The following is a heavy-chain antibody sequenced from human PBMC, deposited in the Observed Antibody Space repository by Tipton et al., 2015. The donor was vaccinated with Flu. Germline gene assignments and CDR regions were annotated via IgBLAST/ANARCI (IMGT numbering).Heavy chain of an antibody. J-gene: IGHJ5*02. CDR2: INPNSGGT. V-gene: IGHV1-2*02. CDR1: GYTFSDYY. CDR3: AGRTYAS. D-gene: IGHD2-2*01. Sequence: QVQLVQSGAEVKKPGASLKVSCKASGYTFSDYYVHWVRQAPGQGLEWMGWINPNSGGTKYGKKFQGRVTMTGDTSITTVYMEMSRLTFDDTAVYYCAGRTYASWGQGTLVTVSP.